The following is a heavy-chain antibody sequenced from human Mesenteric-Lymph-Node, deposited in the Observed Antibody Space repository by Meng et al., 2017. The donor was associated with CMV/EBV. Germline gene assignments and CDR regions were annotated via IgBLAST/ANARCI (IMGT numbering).Heavy chain of an antibody. D-gene: IGHD3-10*01. CDR3: ARVYGSGSYYNEGWFDP. J-gene: IGHJ5*02. CDR2: IYPGDSDT. CDR1: YSFTSYW. Sequence: YSFTSYWIGWVRQMPGKGLEWMGIIYPGDSDTRYSPSFQSQVTISADKSISTAYLQWSSLKASDTAMYYCARVYGSGSYYNEGWFDPWGQGTLVTVSS. V-gene: IGHV5-51*01.